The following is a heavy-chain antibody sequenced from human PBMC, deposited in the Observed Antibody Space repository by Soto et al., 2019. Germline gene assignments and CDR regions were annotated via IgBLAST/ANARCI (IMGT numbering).Heavy chain of an antibody. CDR3: ARSLVVTAKVGYFDL. CDR2: IITSFGTT. V-gene: IGHV1-69*06. CDR1: GGTINSYA. D-gene: IGHD2-21*02. Sequence: QVQLVQSGAEVKKPGSSVKVSCKASGGTINSYAVSWVSQAPGQGLEWMGGIITSFGTTNYAQKFQGRLTITADKSTNTASMELSSLRSDDTAVYYCARSLVVTAKVGYFDLWGRGTLVTVSS. J-gene: IGHJ2*01.